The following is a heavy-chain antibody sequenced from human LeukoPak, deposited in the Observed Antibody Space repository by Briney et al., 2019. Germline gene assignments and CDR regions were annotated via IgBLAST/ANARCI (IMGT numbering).Heavy chain of an antibody. D-gene: IGHD2-21*01. CDR3: ARSIGGTYFDY. Sequence: GESLKISCKGFGYSFTSFWICWVRQMPGKGLEWMGIIYPGDSDTRYSPPFQGQVTISADKSISTAYLQWSSLKASDTAIYYCARSIGGTYFDYWGQGALVTVSS. J-gene: IGHJ4*02. CDR1: GYSFTSFW. V-gene: IGHV5-51*01. CDR2: IYPGDSDT.